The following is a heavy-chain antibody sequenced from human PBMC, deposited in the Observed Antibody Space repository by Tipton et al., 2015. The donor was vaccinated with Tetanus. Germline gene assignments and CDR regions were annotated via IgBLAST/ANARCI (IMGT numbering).Heavy chain of an antibody. Sequence: SLRLSCAASGFTFSNYWMSWVRQAPGKGLEGVSSIRNRGDATYYADSVKGRFTISRDSSESTLYLQMNSLRPEDTAVYFCAKDYSSSSWTWSRRYFDLWGRGTLVAVSS. J-gene: IGHJ2*01. CDR2: IRNRGDAT. V-gene: IGHV3-23*01. D-gene: IGHD6-6*01. CDR3: AKDYSSSSWTWSRRYFDL. CDR1: GFTFSNYW.